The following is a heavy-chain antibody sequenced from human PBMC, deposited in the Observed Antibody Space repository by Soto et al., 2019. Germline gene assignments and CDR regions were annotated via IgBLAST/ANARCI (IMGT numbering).Heavy chain of an antibody. J-gene: IGHJ6*02. CDR1: GYSFTSYW. CDR3: ARHSIVAEYYYGMDV. D-gene: IGHD6-19*01. Sequence: GESLKISCKGSGYSFTSYWISWVRQMRGKGLEWMGRIDPSDSYTNYSPSFQGHVTISADKSISTAYLQWSSLKASDTAMYYCARHSIVAEYYYGMDVWGQGTTVTVSS. V-gene: IGHV5-10-1*01. CDR2: IDPSDSYT.